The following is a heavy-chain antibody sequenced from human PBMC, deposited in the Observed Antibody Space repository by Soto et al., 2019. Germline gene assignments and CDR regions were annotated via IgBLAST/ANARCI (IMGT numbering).Heavy chain of an antibody. CDR3: SKYRNSRTKRWYVDL. D-gene: IGHD6-13*01. CDR2: IKQDGSDK. V-gene: IGHV3-7*02. J-gene: IGHJ2*01. Sequence: VASGGGLVQPGESLRLSCAASGFTFSNYWMRWVRQTPGKGLEWVANIKQDGSDKSYVDSVKGRFTISRDNAKNSLHLQMSSLRVDNTAVYSFSKYRNSRTKRWYVDLWGRGTLVTVSS. CDR1: GFTFSNYW.